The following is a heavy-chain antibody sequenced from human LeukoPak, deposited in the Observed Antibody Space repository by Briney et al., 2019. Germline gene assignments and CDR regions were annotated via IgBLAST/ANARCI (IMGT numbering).Heavy chain of an antibody. J-gene: IGHJ6*02. D-gene: IGHD2-2*01. Sequence: GASVKVSCKASGYTFTSYGISWVRQAPGQGLEWMGWISAYNGNTNYAQKLQGRVTMTTDTSTSTAYMELSRLRSDDTAVYYCARSRTYGYCSSTSCYRRGSGTDVWGQGTTVTVSS. CDR2: ISAYNGNT. CDR3: ARSRTYGYCSSTSCYRRGSGTDV. CDR1: GYTFTSYG. V-gene: IGHV1-18*01.